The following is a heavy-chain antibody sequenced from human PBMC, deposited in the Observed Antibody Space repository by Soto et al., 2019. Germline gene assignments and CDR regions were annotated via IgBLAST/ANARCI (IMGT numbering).Heavy chain of an antibody. CDR1: GFTFSDHY. CDR3: VRSGDNYNLLDY. D-gene: IGHD1-1*01. J-gene: IGHJ4*02. Sequence: KPGGSLRLSCAASGFTFSDHYMSWIRQAPGKGLEWIGYSSNSGSFTRYADSVKGRFSISRDNAKNSLYLQINSLRGDDTAIYYCVRSGDNYNLLDYWGQGTPVTVS. CDR2: SSNSGSFT. V-gene: IGHV3-11*06.